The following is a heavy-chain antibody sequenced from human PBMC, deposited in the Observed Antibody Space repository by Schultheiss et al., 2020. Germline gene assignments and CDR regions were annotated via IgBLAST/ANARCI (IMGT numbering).Heavy chain of an antibody. CDR1: GGSISSGGYY. D-gene: IGHD3-10*01. V-gene: IGHV4-31*03. CDR3: AKSEGRGVDWFDP. Sequence: SETLSLTCTVSGGSISSGGYYWSWVRQPPGKGLEWIGYIYYSGSTYYNPSLKSRVTISVDTSKNQFSLKLSSVTAADTAVYYCAKSEGRGVDWFDPWGQGTLVTVSS. CDR2: IYYSGST. J-gene: IGHJ5*02.